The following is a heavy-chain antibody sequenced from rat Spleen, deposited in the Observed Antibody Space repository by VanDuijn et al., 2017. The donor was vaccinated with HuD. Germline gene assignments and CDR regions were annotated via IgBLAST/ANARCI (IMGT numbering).Heavy chain of an antibody. J-gene: IGHJ4*01. CDR3: ARHGRGERTYYYVLDA. CDR1: GFTFSDYN. V-gene: IGHV5-7*01. Sequence: EVQLVESGGDLVQPGRSVRLSCAASGFTFSDYNMAWVRQAPKKGLEWVATIIYDGRSTFYRDSVRARFTISRDNAKSTLYLQMDSLQSEDTATYYCARHGRGERTYYYVLDAWGQGASVTVSS. D-gene: IGHD4-3*01. CDR2: IIYDGRST.